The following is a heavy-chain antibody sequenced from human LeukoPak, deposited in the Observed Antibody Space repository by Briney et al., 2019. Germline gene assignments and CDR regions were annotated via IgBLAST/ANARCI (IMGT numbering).Heavy chain of an antibody. CDR3: ARDKSIPNLDAFDI. J-gene: IGHJ3*02. CDR1: GFTFSSYA. CDR2: ISSNGGST. V-gene: IGHV3-64*01. Sequence: GGSLRLSCAASGFTFSSYAMHWVRQAPGKGLEYVSAISSNGGSTYYANSVKGRFTISRDDARNSLYLQMDSLRVEDTAVYYCARDKSIPNLDAFDIWGQGTMVTVST. D-gene: IGHD1-14*01.